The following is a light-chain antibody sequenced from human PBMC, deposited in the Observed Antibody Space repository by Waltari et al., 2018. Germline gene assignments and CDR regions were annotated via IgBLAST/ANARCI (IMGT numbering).Light chain of an antibody. CDR2: DTS. CDR3: LQVSNFPIT. Sequence: DIQMTQSPSSVSASLGDRVTITCRASQDISRYLAWYQQTPGRSPKLLIFDTSSLQSGVPSRLGGSGSVTDFTLTISSLQPEDFATYYCLQVSNFPITFGQGTRLEIK. V-gene: IGKV1D-12*01. J-gene: IGKJ5*01. CDR1: QDISRY.